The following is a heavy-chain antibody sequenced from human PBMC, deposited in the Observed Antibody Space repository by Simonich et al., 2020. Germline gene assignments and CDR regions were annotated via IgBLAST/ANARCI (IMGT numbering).Heavy chain of an antibody. D-gene: IGHD6-6*01. J-gene: IGHJ3*02. V-gene: IGHV1-2*02. CDR2: INPNSGGT. CDR3: ARARLYSSSHAFDI. Sequence: QVQLVQSGAEVKKPGASVKVSCKASGYTFTGYYMHWVRQAPGQGLEWMGCINPNSGGTNYAQKFQGRVTMTRDTPISTAYMELSRLRSDDTAVYYCARARLYSSSHAFDIWGQGTMVTVSS. CDR1: GYTFTGYY.